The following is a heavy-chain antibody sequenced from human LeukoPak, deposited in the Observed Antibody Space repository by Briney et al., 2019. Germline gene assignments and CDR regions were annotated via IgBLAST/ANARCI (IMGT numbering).Heavy chain of an antibody. Sequence: PGGSLRLSCAASGFTFSSYGMHWVRQAPGKGLEWVAVIWYDGSNKYYADSVKGRFTISRDNSKNTLYLQMNSLRAEDTAGYYCARDKSQWLRYSDAFDIWGQGTMVTVSS. CDR1: GFTFSSYG. D-gene: IGHD5-12*01. CDR3: ARDKSQWLRYSDAFDI. J-gene: IGHJ3*02. V-gene: IGHV3-33*01. CDR2: IWYDGSNK.